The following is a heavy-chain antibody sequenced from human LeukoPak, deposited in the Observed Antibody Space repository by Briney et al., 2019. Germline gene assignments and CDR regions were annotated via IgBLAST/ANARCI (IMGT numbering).Heavy chain of an antibody. CDR1: GFTFSSYS. CDR3: ARTPRFLEWLMDV. J-gene: IGHJ6*04. Sequence: PGGSLGLSCAASGFTFSSYSMNWVRQAPGKGLEWVSSISSSSSYIYYADSVKGRFTISRDNAKNSLYLQMNSLRAEDTAVYYCARTPRFLEWLMDVWGKGTTVTVSS. V-gene: IGHV3-21*01. CDR2: ISSSSSYI. D-gene: IGHD3-3*01.